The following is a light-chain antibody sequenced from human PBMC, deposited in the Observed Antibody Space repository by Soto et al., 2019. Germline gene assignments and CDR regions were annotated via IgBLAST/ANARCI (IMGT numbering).Light chain of an antibody. Sequence: DIQMAQSPSSVSASVGDRVTISCRASQGISIWLAWYQQKPGKAPKLLVYAASNLQRGVPSRFSGSGSGTHFTLTISSLQPEDFAPYYGQQVNSFPPTFGGGTKVEIK. V-gene: IGKV1-12*01. CDR3: QQVNSFPPT. CDR2: AAS. CDR1: QGISIW. J-gene: IGKJ4*01.